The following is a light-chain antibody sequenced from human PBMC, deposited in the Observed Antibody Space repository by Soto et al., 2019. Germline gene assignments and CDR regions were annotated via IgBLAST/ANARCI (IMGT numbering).Light chain of an antibody. CDR3: QHYDSLPIT. J-gene: IGKJ5*01. CDR2: DAS. CDR1: QSIGNN. Sequence: EILMTQSPGTLSVSPGERATLSCRASQSIGNNLAWYQQKPGQTPRLLVFDASTRATGFPPRFSGSGSGTEFTLTISSLQSEDFAVLYCQHYDSLPITFGQGTRLEIK. V-gene: IGKV3-15*01.